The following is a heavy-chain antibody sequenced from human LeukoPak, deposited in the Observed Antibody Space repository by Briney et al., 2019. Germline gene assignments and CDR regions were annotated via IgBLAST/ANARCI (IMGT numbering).Heavy chain of an antibody. CDR2: ISFDGSNT. CDR1: GFTFSTYA. D-gene: IGHD2/OR15-2a*01. CDR3: ARDYLRGYYYMDV. J-gene: IGHJ6*03. V-gene: IGHV3-30*04. Sequence: GRSLRLSCAASGFTFSTYAMHWVRQAPGKGLEWVAVISFDGSNTYYADSVRGRFTISRDNSKNTLYLQMDSLRAEDTAVYYCARDYLRGYYYMDVRGKGTTVTVSS.